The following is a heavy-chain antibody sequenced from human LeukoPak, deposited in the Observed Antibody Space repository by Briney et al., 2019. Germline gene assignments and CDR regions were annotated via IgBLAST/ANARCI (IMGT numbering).Heavy chain of an antibody. CDR3: ATQQDIVVVA. Sequence: SETLSLTCTVSGGSMRNSYWSWIRQPAGKGLEWVGRIFTTGSTNYNPSLKSRVTMSIDTSKNQFSLKLSSVTAADTAVYYCATQQDIVVVAWGQGTLVTVSS. J-gene: IGHJ5*02. V-gene: IGHV4-4*07. CDR2: IFTTGST. D-gene: IGHD2-2*01. CDR1: GGSMRNSY.